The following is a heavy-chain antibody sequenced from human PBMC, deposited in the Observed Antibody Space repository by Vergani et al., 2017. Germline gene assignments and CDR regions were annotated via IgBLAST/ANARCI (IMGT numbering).Heavy chain of an antibody. CDR3: ARGRKTGTTGAHYYYMDV. Sequence: QVQLVESGGGLVKPGGSLRLSCAASGFTFSDYYMSWIRQAPGKGLEWIGEINHSGSTNYNPSLKSRVTISVDTSKNQFSLKLSSVTAADTAVYYCARGRKTGTTGAHYYYMDVWGKGTTVTVSS. CDR1: GFTFSDYY. V-gene: IGHV4-34*01. CDR2: INHSGST. D-gene: IGHD1-7*01. J-gene: IGHJ6*03.